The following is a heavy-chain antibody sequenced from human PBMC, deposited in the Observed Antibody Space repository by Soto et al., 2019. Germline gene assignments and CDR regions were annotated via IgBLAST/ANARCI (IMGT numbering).Heavy chain of an antibody. Sequence: QVQLQQWGAGLLKPSQTLSLTCAVYGGSLSGFQWSWFRQPPGKGLEWIAEINHSGGPTYFPSLESRVTMSVDTSKNQFSLKLSAVTAADTDTYYCARRDSRLPFYYFDLWSRGTLVTVSS. J-gene: IGHJ2*01. D-gene: IGHD2-21*02. V-gene: IGHV4-34*01. CDR1: GGSLSGFQ. CDR3: ARRDSRLPFYYFDL. CDR2: INHSGGP.